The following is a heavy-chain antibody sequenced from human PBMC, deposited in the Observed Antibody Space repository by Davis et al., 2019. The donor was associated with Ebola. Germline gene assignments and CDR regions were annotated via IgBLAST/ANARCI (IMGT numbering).Heavy chain of an antibody. V-gene: IGHV4-34*01. J-gene: IGHJ4*02. D-gene: IGHD5-12*01. CDR2: TNHRGRT. CDR1: GGSLSAYY. Sequence: PSETLSLTCDIYGGSLSAYYWTWIRQSPGKGLEWIGETNHRGRTNYKSSLQSRVTISADTSNNRVSLRLTSVTAADTAVYYCTMRGYGLPYYFDNWGQGTQVTVSS. CDR3: TMRGYGLPYYFDN.